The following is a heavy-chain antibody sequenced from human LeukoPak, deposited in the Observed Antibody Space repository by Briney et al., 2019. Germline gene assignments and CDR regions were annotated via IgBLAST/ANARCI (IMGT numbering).Heavy chain of an antibody. D-gene: IGHD6-19*01. Sequence: GGSLRLSCAGSGFIFNNYAMHWIRQPPGKGLEWVSGISWNSGSIDYADSVKGRFTISRDNAKNSLYLQMNSLRVEDTAFYYCAKDNRRHYTSGPNPDSLHWGQGALVTVSS. CDR1: GFIFNNYA. V-gene: IGHV3-9*01. CDR3: AKDNRRHYTSGPNPDSLH. CDR2: ISWNSGSI. J-gene: IGHJ4*02.